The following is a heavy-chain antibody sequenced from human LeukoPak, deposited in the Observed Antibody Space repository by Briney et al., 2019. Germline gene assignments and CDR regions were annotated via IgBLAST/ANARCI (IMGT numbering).Heavy chain of an antibody. J-gene: IGHJ3*02. CDR1: GYTFTTYT. D-gene: IGHD6-19*01. V-gene: IGHV1-18*01. Sequence: ASVKVSCKASGYTFTTYTMHWVRQAPGQRLEWMGWISAYNGNTDYAQNLQGRVTMTTDTSTSTAYMELRSLRSDDTAVYYCAREAPKQWQGHNAINTFDIWGQGTMVTVSS. CDR2: ISAYNGNT. CDR3: AREAPKQWQGHNAINTFDI.